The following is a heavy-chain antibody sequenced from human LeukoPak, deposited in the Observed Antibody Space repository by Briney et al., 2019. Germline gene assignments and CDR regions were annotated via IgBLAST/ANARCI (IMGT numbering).Heavy chain of an antibody. D-gene: IGHD5-18*01. CDR1: GFTFSSYS. Sequence: GGSLRLSCAASGFTFSSYSMNWVRQAPGKGLEWVSYISSSSSNIYYADSVMGRFTISRDNAKNSLYLQMNSLRAEDTAVYYCARRMGYLDAFDIWGQGTMVTVSS. J-gene: IGHJ3*02. CDR2: ISSSSSNI. CDR3: ARRMGYLDAFDI. V-gene: IGHV3-48*04.